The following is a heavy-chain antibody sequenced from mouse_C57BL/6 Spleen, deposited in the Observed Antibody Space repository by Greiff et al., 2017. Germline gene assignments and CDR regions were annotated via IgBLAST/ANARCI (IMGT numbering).Heavy chain of an antibody. CDR3: ARDQELDY. V-gene: IGHV5-16*01. J-gene: IGHJ2*01. D-gene: IGHD3-2*02. CDR2: INYDGSST. Sequence: EVKVVESEGGLVQPGSSMKLSCTASGFTFSDYYMAWVRQVPEKGLEWVANINYDGSSTYYLDSLKSRFIISRDNAKNILYLQMSSLKSEDTATYYCARDQELDYWGQGTTLTVSS. CDR1: GFTFSDYY.